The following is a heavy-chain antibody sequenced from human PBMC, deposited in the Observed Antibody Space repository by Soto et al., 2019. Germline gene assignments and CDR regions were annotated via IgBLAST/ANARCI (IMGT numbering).Heavy chain of an antibody. V-gene: IGHV4-34*01. Sequence: SETLSLTCAVYGGSFSGYYWSWIRQPPGKGLEWIGEINHSGSTNYNPSLKSRVTISVDTSKNQFSLKLSSVTAADTAVYYCAREAPPSTVVTHLDAFDIWGQGTMVTVSS. J-gene: IGHJ3*02. CDR2: INHSGST. CDR1: GGSFSGYY. CDR3: AREAPPSTVVTHLDAFDI. D-gene: IGHD4-17*01.